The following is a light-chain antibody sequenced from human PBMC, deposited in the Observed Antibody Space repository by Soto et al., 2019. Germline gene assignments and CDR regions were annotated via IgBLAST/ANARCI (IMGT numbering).Light chain of an antibody. V-gene: IGKV1-33*01. Sequence: DIQMTQSTSSLSAPVGDRVTITCQASQNINNYLNWYQQKPGRAPKLLIYDASNLEAGVPSRFRGSGSGTDFTFTISRLQPEDFATYYCQQYENLPTFGQGTRLEIK. CDR3: QQYENLPT. CDR2: DAS. J-gene: IGKJ5*01. CDR1: QNINNY.